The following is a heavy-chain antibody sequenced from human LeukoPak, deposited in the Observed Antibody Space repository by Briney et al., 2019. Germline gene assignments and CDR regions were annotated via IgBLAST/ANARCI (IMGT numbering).Heavy chain of an antibody. V-gene: IGHV4-4*07. D-gene: IGHD3-22*01. CDR2: IYTSGST. CDR3: ARDRGYYYDSSGSVYYYYYMDV. CDR1: GGSINNYY. Sequence: SETLSLTCTVSGGSINNYYWSWIRQPAGKGLEWIGRIYTSGSTNYNPSLKSRVTMSVDTSKNQFSLKLSSVTAADTAVYYCARDRGYYYDSSGSVYYYYYMDVWGKGTTVTVSS. J-gene: IGHJ6*03.